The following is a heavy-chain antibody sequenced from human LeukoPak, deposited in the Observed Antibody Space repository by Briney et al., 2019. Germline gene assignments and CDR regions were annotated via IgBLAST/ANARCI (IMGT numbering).Heavy chain of an antibody. Sequence: PGGSLRLSCAASGFTLSSYWMNWVRQAPGKGLEWVANIKQDGSEKYYMDSVKGRFTISRDNTKNSLYLQMNSLRAEDTAVYYCVSGWYYFDYWGQGTLVTVSS. CDR3: VSGWYYFDY. CDR1: GFTLSSYW. D-gene: IGHD6-19*01. V-gene: IGHV3-7*03. J-gene: IGHJ4*02. CDR2: IKQDGSEK.